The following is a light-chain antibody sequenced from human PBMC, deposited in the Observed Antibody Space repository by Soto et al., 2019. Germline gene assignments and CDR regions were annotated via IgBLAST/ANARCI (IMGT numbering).Light chain of an antibody. J-gene: IGLJ1*01. V-gene: IGLV2-11*01. CDR2: DVN. Sequence: QSALTQPRSVSGSPGQSVTISCTGSSSDVGGDNFVSWYRQYPGKAPQLVIFDVNYRPSGVPDRFSGSKSANTASLTISGLQAEDEADYYCCSYAGSYTYVFGTGTKVTVL. CDR1: SSDVGGDNF. CDR3: CSYAGSYTYV.